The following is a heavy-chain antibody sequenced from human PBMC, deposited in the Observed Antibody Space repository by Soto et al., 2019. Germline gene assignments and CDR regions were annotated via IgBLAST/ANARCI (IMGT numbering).Heavy chain of an antibody. CDR2: ISWNSGSI. Sequence: GGSLRLSCAASGFTFDDYAMHWVRQAPGKGLEWVSGISWNSGSIGYADSVKGRFTISRDNAKNSLYLQMNSLRAEDTALYYCAKGQAKYYYGSGSDVWGQGTTVTVSS. J-gene: IGHJ6*02. CDR3: AKGQAKYYYGSGSDV. V-gene: IGHV3-9*01. D-gene: IGHD3-10*01. CDR1: GFTFDDYA.